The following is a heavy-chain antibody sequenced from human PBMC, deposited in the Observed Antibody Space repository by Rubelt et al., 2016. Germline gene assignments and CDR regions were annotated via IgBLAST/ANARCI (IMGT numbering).Heavy chain of an antibody. CDR2: ISAYNGNT. J-gene: IGHJ4*02. CDR1: GYTFTSYG. V-gene: IGHV1-18*01. D-gene: IGHD6-13*01. CDR3: ARDPPPYSSSWSQTFDY. Sequence: QVQLVQSGAEVKKPGASVKVSCKASGYTFTSYGISWVRQAPGQGLEWMGWISAYNGNTNYGQKLQGRVTMTTDTATSTAYMGLRSLRSDDTAVYYCARDPPPYSSSWSQTFDYWGQGTLVTVSS.